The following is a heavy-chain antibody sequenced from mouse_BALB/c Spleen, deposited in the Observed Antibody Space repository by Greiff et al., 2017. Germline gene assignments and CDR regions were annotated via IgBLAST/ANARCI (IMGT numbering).Heavy chain of an antibody. Sequence: EVQLQESGPGLVKPSQSLSLTCSVTGYSITSGYYWNWIRQFPGNKLEWMGYISYDGSNNYNPSLKNRISITRDTSKNQFFLKLNSVTTEDTATYYCAREGTYAMDYWVKEPQSPSPQ. J-gene: IGHJ4*01. V-gene: IGHV3-6*02. CDR2: ISYDGSN. CDR3: AREGTYAMDY. CDR1: GYSITSGYY.